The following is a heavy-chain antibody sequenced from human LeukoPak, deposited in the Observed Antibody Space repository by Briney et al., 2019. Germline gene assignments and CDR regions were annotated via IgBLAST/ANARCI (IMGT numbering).Heavy chain of an antibody. CDR1: GGSISSSTYY. J-gene: IGHJ4*02. CDR3: ARHSVTIGELDY. Sequence: SETLSLTCTVSGGSISSSTYYWDWIRQPPGQGLEWIGSTYYSGSTYYNPSLKSRVTISVDTSKNHFSLKLSSVTAADTAVYYCARHSVTIGELDYWGQGTLVTVSS. CDR2: TYYSGST. V-gene: IGHV4-39*01. D-gene: IGHD4-17*01.